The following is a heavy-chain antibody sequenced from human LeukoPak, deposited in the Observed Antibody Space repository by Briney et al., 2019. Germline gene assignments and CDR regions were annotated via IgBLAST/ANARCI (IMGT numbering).Heavy chain of an antibody. Sequence: GGSLRLSCVASGFTFSSYGTYWVRQAPGKGLERVAVVSYDGRYRYYADSVKGRFTISRDNSKNTLYLQMDSLRAEDTAVYYCAKFGVAAGTDYWYFDLWGRGTLVTVSS. CDR3: AKFGVAAGTDYWYFDL. J-gene: IGHJ2*01. D-gene: IGHD6-19*01. V-gene: IGHV3-30*18. CDR1: GFTFSSYG. CDR2: VSYDGRYR.